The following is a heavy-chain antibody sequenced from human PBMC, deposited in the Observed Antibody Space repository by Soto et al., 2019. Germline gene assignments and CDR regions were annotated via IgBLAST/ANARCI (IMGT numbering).Heavy chain of an antibody. Sequence: SETLSLTCTVSGGFLIRTNWWTWVRQPPGKGLEWIGEIFHTGTTSYTPSLKSRVTISIDKSKNQFSLRLNSVTAADTAVYYCATFFDSWGQGILVTVSS. CDR3: ATFFDS. CDR2: IFHTGTT. J-gene: IGHJ4*02. V-gene: IGHV4-4*02. CDR1: GGFLIRTNW.